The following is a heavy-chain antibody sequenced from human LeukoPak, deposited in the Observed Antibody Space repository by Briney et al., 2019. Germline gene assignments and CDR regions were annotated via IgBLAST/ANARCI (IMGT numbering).Heavy chain of an antibody. J-gene: IGHJ6*03. CDR3: ARDPSSWYYYYMDV. CDR2: IKQDGSEK. CDR1: GFTFSSHW. D-gene: IGHD6-13*01. V-gene: IGHV3-7*01. Sequence: GGSLRLSCAASGFTFSSHWMSWVRQAPGKGLEWVANIKQDGSEKYYVDSVKGRFTISRDNAKNSLYLQMNSLRAEDTAVYYCARDPSSWYYYYMDVWGKGTTVTVSS.